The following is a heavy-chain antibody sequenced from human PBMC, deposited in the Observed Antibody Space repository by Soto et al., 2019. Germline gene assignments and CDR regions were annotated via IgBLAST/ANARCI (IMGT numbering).Heavy chain of an antibody. CDR3: ARAGDIPARPDY. V-gene: IGHV4-59*01. D-gene: IGHD6-6*01. Sequence: SETLSLTCTVSGGSMSSFHWGWVRQPPGKGLEWIGYIYDSGSRNYNPSLKSRVTISLDTSKNQFSLRLSSVTAADTGVYYCARAGDIPARPDYWGQGIQVTVSS. J-gene: IGHJ4*02. CDR1: GGSMSSFH. CDR2: IYDSGSR.